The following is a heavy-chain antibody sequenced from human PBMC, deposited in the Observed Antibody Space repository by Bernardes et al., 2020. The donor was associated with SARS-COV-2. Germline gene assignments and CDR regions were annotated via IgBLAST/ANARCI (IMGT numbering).Heavy chain of an antibody. V-gene: IGHV3-33*01. D-gene: IGHD4-4*01. CDR1: GFTFSSYG. CDR3: ASEVTPYYGMDV. CDR2: IWYDGSNK. J-gene: IGHJ6*02. Sequence: GGSLRLSRAASGFTFSSYGMYRVRQAPAKGLEGAAVIWYDGSNKYYADSVKGRFTISRDNSKNTLYLQMNSLRAEDTAVYYCASEVTPYYGMDVWGQGTTVTVSS.